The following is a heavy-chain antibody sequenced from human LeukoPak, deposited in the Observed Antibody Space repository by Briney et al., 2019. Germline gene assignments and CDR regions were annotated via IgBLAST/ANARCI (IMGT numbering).Heavy chain of an antibody. D-gene: IGHD3-22*01. CDR1: GFTFSSYG. J-gene: IGHJ4*02. CDR2: IRYDGSNK. CDR3: AREWLSNDY. Sequence: GGSLRLSCAASGFTFSSYGMNWVRQAPGKGLEWVAFIRYDGSNKYYADFVTGRFTISSDNSKNTLYLQMNSLRAEDTAVYYGAREWLSNDYWGQGTLVTVSS. V-gene: IGHV3-30*02.